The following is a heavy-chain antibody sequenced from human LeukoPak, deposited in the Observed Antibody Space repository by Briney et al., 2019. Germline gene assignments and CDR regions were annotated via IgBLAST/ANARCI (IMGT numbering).Heavy chain of an antibody. D-gene: IGHD6-19*01. Sequence: SSVKVSCKASGYTFTSYYMHWVRQAPGQGLEWMGIINPSGGSTSYAQKFQGRVTMTRDTSTSTVYMELSSLRSEDTAVYYCARGLSSGWYRGYYFDYWGQGTLVTVSP. CDR2: INPSGGST. J-gene: IGHJ4*02. CDR3: ARGLSSGWYRGYYFDY. CDR1: GYTFTSYY. V-gene: IGHV1-46*01.